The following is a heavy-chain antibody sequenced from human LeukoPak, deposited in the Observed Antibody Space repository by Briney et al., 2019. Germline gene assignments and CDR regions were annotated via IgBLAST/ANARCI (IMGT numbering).Heavy chain of an antibody. CDR2: FIPIFGTA. V-gene: IGHV1-69*05. CDR1: GGTFSSYA. D-gene: IGHD5-24*01. Sequence: SVKVSCKASGGTFSSYAISWVRQAPGQGLEWMGGFIPIFGTANYAQKFQGRVTITTDESTSTAYMEPSSLRSEDTAVYYCARPRRDGYIRGGAFDIWGQGTMVTVSS. CDR3: ARPRRDGYIRGGAFDI. J-gene: IGHJ3*02.